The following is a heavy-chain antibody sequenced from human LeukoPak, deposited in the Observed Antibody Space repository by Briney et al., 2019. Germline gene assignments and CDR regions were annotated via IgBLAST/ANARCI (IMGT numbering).Heavy chain of an antibody. CDR3: ARVMDSSGYHNGGSDY. CDR1: GFTFSSYE. Sequence: SGGSLRLSCAASGFTFSSYETNWVRQAPGKGLEWVSYISSSGSTIYYADSVKGRFTISRDNAKNSLYLQMNSLRAEDTAVYYCARVMDSSGYHNGGSDYWGQGTLVTVSS. J-gene: IGHJ4*02. D-gene: IGHD3-22*01. V-gene: IGHV3-48*03. CDR2: ISSSGSTI.